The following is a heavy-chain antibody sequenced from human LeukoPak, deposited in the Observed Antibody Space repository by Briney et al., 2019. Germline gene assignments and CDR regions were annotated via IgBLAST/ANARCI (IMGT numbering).Heavy chain of an antibody. Sequence: SETLSLTCTVSGGSISSYYWSWIRQPPGKGLEWIGYIYTSGSTNYNPSLKSRVTISVDTSKNQFSLKLSSVTAADTAVYYCARRTVTTFSFWFDPWGLGTLVTVSS. CDR2: IYTSGST. CDR3: ARRTVTTFSFWFDP. CDR1: GGSISSYY. V-gene: IGHV4-4*09. D-gene: IGHD4-17*01. J-gene: IGHJ5*02.